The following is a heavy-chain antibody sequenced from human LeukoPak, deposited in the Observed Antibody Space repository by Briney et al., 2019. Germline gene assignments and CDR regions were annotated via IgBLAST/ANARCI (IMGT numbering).Heavy chain of an antibody. CDR3: ASTERCSTTCPLDY. J-gene: IGHJ4*02. CDR2: INHSGST. CDR1: GGSFSGYY. Sequence: SETLSLTCAVYGGSFSGYYWSWIRQPPGKGLEWIGEINHSGSTSYNPSLKTRVTISLDTSMKKFSLKLNSVTAADTAVYYCASTERCSTTCPLDYWGQGTLVTVSS. D-gene: IGHD2-2*01. V-gene: IGHV4-34*01.